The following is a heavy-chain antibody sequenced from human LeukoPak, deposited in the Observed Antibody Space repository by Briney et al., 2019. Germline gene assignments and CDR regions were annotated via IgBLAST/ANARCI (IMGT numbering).Heavy chain of an antibody. V-gene: IGHV3-30*02. Sequence: TGGSLRLSCAASGFTFSNYGLHWVRQAPGKGLEWVAFIRYDGSDKSYADSVKGRFTISRDNSKNTLYLQMNSLRAEDTAVYYCARVPITMIVVVAYFDYWGQGTLITVSS. CDR2: IRYDGSDK. CDR1: GFTFSNYG. J-gene: IGHJ4*02. D-gene: IGHD3-22*01. CDR3: ARVPITMIVVVAYFDY.